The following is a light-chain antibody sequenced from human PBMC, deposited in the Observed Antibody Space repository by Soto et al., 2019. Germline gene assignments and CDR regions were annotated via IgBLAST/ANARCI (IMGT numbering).Light chain of an antibody. CDR1: SSNIGSNY. CDR3: VAWDDSLSAGV. V-gene: IGLV1-47*01. J-gene: IGLJ3*02. Sequence: QSVLTQPPSASGTPGQRVTICCSGSSSNIGSNYVYWYQQLPGTAPKLLIYRNNQRPSGVPDRFSGSKSGTSASLAISGLRSEDVADYYCVAWDDSLSAGVFGGGTKLTVL. CDR2: RNN.